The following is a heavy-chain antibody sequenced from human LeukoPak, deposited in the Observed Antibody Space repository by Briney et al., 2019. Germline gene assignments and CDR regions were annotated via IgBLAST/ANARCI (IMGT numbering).Heavy chain of an antibody. D-gene: IGHD1-26*01. Sequence: RGGSLRLSCAASGFTFSSYAMSWVRPAPGKGLEWVSAISGSGGSTYYADSVKGRFTISRDISKNTMYLQMNNLRAEDTAVYNCAKVNSGTYSAFDIWGQGTMVTVSS. CDR2: ISGSGGST. CDR1: GFTFSSYA. CDR3: AKVNSGTYSAFDI. V-gene: IGHV3-23*01. J-gene: IGHJ3*02.